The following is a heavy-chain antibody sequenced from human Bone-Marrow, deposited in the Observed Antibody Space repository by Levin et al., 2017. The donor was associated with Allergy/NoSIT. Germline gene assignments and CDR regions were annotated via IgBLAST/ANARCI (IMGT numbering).Heavy chain of an antibody. CDR3: ARITMVRGVIRVFDY. CDR1: GYSFTSYW. D-gene: IGHD3-10*01. V-gene: IGHV5-51*01. CDR2: IYPGDSDT. Sequence: GGSLRLSCKGSGYSFTSYWIGWVRQMPGKGLEWMGIIYPGDSDTRYSPSFQGQVTISADKSISTAYLQWSSLKASDTAMYYCARITMVRGVIRVFDYWGQGTLVTVSS. J-gene: IGHJ4*02.